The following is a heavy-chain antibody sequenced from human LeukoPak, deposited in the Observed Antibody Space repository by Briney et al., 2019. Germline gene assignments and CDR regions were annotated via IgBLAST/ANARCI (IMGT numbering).Heavy chain of an antibody. CDR2: IWYDGSNK. J-gene: IGHJ4*02. Sequence: GGSLKISCAASGFTFSCYGMHWVRQAPGKGLEWVAVIWYDGSNKYYADSVKGRFTISRDNSKNTLYLQMNSLRAEDTAVYYCAREGSGESLDYWGQGTLVTVSS. CDR1: GFTFSCYG. CDR3: AREGSGESLDY. V-gene: IGHV3-33*01. D-gene: IGHD4-17*01.